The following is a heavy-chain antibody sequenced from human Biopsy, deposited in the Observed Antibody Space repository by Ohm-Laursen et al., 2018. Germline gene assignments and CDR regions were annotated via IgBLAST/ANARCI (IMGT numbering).Heavy chain of an antibody. V-gene: IGHV4-59*07. CDR1: GGSISSDW. J-gene: IGHJ6*02. D-gene: IGHD2/OR15-2a*01. CDR3: TRATNSTGWPYYYFYGMDI. Sequence: SDTLSLTCTVSGGSISSDWWSWIRQTPGKGLEWIGYVYYSGTTTYNSSLRSRVTISVDTSMNQISLRLQSVTAADTAIYYCTRATNSTGWPYYYFYGMDIWGQGTTVTVSS. CDR2: VYYSGTT.